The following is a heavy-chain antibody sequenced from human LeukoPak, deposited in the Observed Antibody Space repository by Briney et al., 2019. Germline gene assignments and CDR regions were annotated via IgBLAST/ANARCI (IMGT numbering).Heavy chain of an antibody. J-gene: IGHJ4*02. CDR1: SGSVTSNTYY. D-gene: IGHD2-15*01. Sequence: SETLSLTCTVSSGSVTSNTYYWSWLRQPPGKGLEWIGYFFNRETTNYNPSLKSRVAISVDTSKNQFSLRLTSVTAADTAVYYCARDRGSSSSGDYWGQGTLVTVSS. CDR3: ARDRGSSSSGDY. CDR2: FFNRETT. V-gene: IGHV4-61*01.